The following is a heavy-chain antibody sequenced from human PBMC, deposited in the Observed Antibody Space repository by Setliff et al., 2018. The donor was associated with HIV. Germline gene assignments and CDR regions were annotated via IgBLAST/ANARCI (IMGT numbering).Heavy chain of an antibody. CDR3: ARDGPQTYGDYERYYFDY. CDR2: IYYSGST. J-gene: IGHJ4*02. CDR1: GDPMSSTSYY. Sequence: SETLSLTCTVSGDPMSSTSYYWGWIRQSPGKGLEWIGSIYYSGSTQYNPSLKSRVTISVDTSKNQFSLKLSSVTAADTAVYYCARDGPQTYGDYERYYFDYRGQGTLVTVSS. D-gene: IGHD4-17*01. V-gene: IGHV4-39*07.